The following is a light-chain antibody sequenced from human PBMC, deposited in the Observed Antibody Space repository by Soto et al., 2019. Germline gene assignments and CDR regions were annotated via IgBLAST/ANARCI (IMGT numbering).Light chain of an antibody. CDR1: SSDVGGYNY. V-gene: IGLV2-8*01. Sequence: QSALPQPPSASGSPGQSVTISCTGTSSDVGGYNYVSWYQQYPGRAPKLMISEVTKRPSGVPDRFSGSKSGNTASLTVSGLQAEDEADYYCSSYAASNNFYFVFGGGTKLTVL. J-gene: IGLJ3*02. CDR3: SSYAASNNFYFV. CDR2: EVT.